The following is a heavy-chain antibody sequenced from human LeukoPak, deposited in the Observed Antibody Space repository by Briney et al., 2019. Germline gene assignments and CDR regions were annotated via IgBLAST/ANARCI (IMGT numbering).Heavy chain of an antibody. D-gene: IGHD6-6*01. V-gene: IGHV4-59*01. J-gene: IGHJ5*02. CDR1: GGSISSYY. Sequence: SETLSLTCTVSGGSISSYYWSWIRQPPGKGLEWIGCIYYSGYTNYKSSLKSRVTISVDTSKNQFSLKLSSVTAADTAMYFCARDFGSSSWGWFDPWGPGILVTVSS. CDR2: IYYSGYT. CDR3: ARDFGSSSWGWFDP.